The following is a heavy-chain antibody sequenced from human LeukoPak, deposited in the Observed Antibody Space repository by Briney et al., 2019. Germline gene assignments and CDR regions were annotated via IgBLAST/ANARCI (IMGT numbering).Heavy chain of an antibody. CDR3: ARVGYYDFWSGYSFYYYYGMDV. CDR1: GFTFSSYW. J-gene: IGHJ6*02. V-gene: IGHV3-74*01. Sequence: PAGSLRLSCAASGFTFSSYWMHWVRQAPGKGLVWVSRINSDGSSTSYADSVKGRFTISRDNAKNMLYLQMNSLRAEDTAVYYCARVGYYDFWSGYSFYYYYGMDVWGQGTTVTVSS. D-gene: IGHD3-3*01. CDR2: INSDGSST.